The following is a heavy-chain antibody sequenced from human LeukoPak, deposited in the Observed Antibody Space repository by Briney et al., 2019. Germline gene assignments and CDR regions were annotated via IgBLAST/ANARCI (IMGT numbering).Heavy chain of an antibody. Sequence: SETLSLTCTVSGGSISSSSYCWGWIRQPPGKGLEWIGSIYYSGSTNYNPSLKSRVTISVDTSKNQFSLKLSSVTAADTAVYYCARESEGGYCSGGSCPWYFDYWGQGTLVTVSS. V-gene: IGHV4-39*07. J-gene: IGHJ4*02. CDR1: GGSISSSSYC. CDR2: IYYSGST. CDR3: ARESEGGYCSGGSCPWYFDY. D-gene: IGHD2-15*01.